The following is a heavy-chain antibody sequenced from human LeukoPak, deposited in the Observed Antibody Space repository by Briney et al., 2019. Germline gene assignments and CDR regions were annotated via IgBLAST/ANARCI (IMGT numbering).Heavy chain of an antibody. V-gene: IGHV3-74*01. Sequence: GGSLRLSCAASGFTFSNYWMHWVRQAPGKGLVWVSRINSDGINTSYADSVKGRFTISRDNAKNTLNLQMNSLRAEDTAVYYCARDLGGYSYGQDAFDIWGQGTMVTVSS. J-gene: IGHJ3*02. CDR1: GFTFSNYW. D-gene: IGHD5-18*01. CDR2: INSDGINT. CDR3: ARDLGGYSYGQDAFDI.